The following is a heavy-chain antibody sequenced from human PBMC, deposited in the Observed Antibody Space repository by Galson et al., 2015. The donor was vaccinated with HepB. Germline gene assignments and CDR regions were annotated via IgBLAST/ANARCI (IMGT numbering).Heavy chain of an antibody. CDR1: GASISTRNW. CDR2: GYHRGTS. Sequence: SETLSLTCTVSGASISTRNWWTWVRQSPGKGLEWLAGGYHRGTSQYNPSRGRRVTLSVDTSENRFSLELKYVTAADTAIYYCASASKVAGYPWDSWGQGTRVTVS. D-gene: IGHD6-25*01. J-gene: IGHJ5*01. CDR3: ASASKVAGYPWDS. V-gene: IGHV4-4*02.